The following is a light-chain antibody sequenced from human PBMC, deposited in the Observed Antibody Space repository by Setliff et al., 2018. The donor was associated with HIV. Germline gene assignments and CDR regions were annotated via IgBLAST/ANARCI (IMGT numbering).Light chain of an antibody. CDR1: SSDVGGYNF. J-gene: IGLJ1*01. CDR2: DVS. V-gene: IGLV2-8*01. Sequence: SALAQPPSASGSPGRSVTISCTGTSSDVGGYNFVSWYQHHPGNAPKLMIYDVSKRPSGVPDRFSGSKSGNTASLTVSGLQAEDEADYYCSSYAGSSFYVFGTGTKVTVL. CDR3: SSYAGSSFYV.